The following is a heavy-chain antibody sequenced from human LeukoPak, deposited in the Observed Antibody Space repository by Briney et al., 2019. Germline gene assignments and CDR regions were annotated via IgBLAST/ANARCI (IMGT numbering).Heavy chain of an antibody. V-gene: IGHV5-51*01. CDR3: ARVNYDFWSGYYTGTYYFDY. CDR2: IYPGDSDT. D-gene: IGHD3-3*01. CDR1: GYSFTSYR. Sequence: PGESLKISCKGSGYSFTSYRIGWVRQMPGKGLEWMGIIYPGDSDTRYSPSSQGQVTISADKSISTAYLQWSSLKASDTAMYYCARVNYDFWSGYYTGTYYFDYWGQGTLVTVSS. J-gene: IGHJ4*02.